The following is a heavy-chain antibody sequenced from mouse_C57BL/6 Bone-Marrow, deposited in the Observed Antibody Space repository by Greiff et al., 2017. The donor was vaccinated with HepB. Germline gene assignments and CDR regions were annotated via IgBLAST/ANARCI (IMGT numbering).Heavy chain of an antibody. Sequence: EVQLQESGPELVKPGASVKISCKASGYSFTGYYMHWVKQSHGNILDWIGYIYPYNGVSSYNQKFKGKATLTVDKSSSTAYMELRSLTSEDSAVYYCARLSTVVAEGYFDVWGTGTTVTVSS. V-gene: IGHV1-31*01. D-gene: IGHD1-1*01. CDR3: ARLSTVVAEGYFDV. CDR2: IYPYNGVS. CDR1: GYSFTGYY. J-gene: IGHJ1*03.